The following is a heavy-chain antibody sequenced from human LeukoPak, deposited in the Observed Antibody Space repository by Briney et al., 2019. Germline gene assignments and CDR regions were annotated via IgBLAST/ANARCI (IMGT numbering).Heavy chain of an antibody. D-gene: IGHD6-13*01. CDR3: ARGYSSSWRDY. Sequence: PSETLSLTCAVSGGSIRSGDYSWNWIRQPPGKGLEWVGYIYHSGSTYYNPSLKSRVTISVDRSKTQFSLKLSSVTAADTAVYYCARGYSSSWRDYWGQGTLVTVSS. CDR1: GGSIRSGDYS. J-gene: IGHJ4*02. CDR2: IYHSGST. V-gene: IGHV4-30-2*01.